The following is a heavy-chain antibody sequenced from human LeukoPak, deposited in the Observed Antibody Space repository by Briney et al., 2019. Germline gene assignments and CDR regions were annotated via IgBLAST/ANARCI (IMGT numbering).Heavy chain of an antibody. CDR2: IYPGDSDT. V-gene: IGHV5-51*01. Sequence: GESLKISCKGSGYSFTSYWIGWVRQMPGKGLEWMGIIYPGDSDTRYSPSFQGKVTISADKSISTAYLQWSSLKASGTAMYYCARQVRGNWNSGDFDYWGQGTLVTVSS. CDR3: ARQVRGNWNSGDFDY. CDR1: GYSFTSYW. D-gene: IGHD1-7*01. J-gene: IGHJ4*02.